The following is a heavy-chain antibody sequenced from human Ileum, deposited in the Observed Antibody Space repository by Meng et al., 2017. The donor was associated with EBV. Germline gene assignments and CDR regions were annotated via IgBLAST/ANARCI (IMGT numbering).Heavy chain of an antibody. CDR3: ARRGGYDILTPVGWFDP. J-gene: IGHJ5*02. CDR1: GGSISSSGNY. Sequence: QESGPGMVRPSETLSLTCAVSGGSISSSGNYWSWIRQPPGKGLEWIGYKYRSGSTYYNPSLKSRVTMSVDTSRNQFSLKLSSVTAADTAVYYCARRGGYDILTPVGWFDPWGQGTLVTVSS. CDR2: KYRSGST. D-gene: IGHD3-9*01. V-gene: IGHV4-30-4*01.